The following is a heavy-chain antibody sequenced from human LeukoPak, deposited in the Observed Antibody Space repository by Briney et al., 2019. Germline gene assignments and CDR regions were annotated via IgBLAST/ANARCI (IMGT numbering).Heavy chain of an antibody. D-gene: IGHD2-2*03. CDR3: ARVDDLDAFAV. V-gene: IGHV3-30*04. Sequence: GGSLRLSRAAAGFTFSSYAMHWVRQAPGKGLEWVAVISDDGSNKYYADSVKGRFTISRDNSKNTLYLQMNSLRAEDTAVYYCARVDDLDAFAVWGQGTMVIVFS. CDR2: ISDDGSNK. J-gene: IGHJ3*01. CDR1: GFTFSSYA.